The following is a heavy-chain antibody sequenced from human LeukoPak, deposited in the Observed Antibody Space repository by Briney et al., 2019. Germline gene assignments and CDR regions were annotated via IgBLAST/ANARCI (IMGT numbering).Heavy chain of an antibody. D-gene: IGHD4-17*01. V-gene: IGHV1-69*01. J-gene: IGHJ6*03. CDR3: ARSPVTTDYYYYYMDV. CDR1: GGTFSSYA. Sequence: SVKVSCKASGGTFSSYAISWVRQAPGQGLEWMGGIIPIFGTANYAQKFQGRVTITADESTSTAYMELSSLRSEDTAVYYCARSPVTTDYYYYYMDVWGKGTTVTISS. CDR2: IIPIFGTA.